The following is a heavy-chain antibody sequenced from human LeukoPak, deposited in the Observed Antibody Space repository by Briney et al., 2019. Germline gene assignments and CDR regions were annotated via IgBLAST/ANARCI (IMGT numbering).Heavy chain of an antibody. CDR2: IYHSGST. J-gene: IGHJ5*02. CDR1: GYSISSGYY. Sequence: PSETLSLTCAVSGYSISSGYYWGWIRQPPGKGLEWIGSIYHSGSTYYNPSLKSRVTISVDTSKNQFSLKLSSATAADTAVYYCARHLDYDILTGLYNWFDPWGQGTLVTVSS. V-gene: IGHV4-38-2*01. D-gene: IGHD3-9*01. CDR3: ARHLDYDILTGLYNWFDP.